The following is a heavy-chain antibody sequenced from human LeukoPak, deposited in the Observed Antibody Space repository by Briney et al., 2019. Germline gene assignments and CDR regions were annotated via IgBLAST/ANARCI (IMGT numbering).Heavy chain of an antibody. CDR3: ARELQDFDWLDYYFQY. Sequence: ASVKVSCKASGGTFNRNAINWVRQAPGQGLEWMGRIIPINNIPNYAEKFQGRVTFTADKSTGIAYMELSSLRSEDTAVYYCARELQDFDWLDYYFQYWGQGTLVTVSS. V-gene: IGHV1-69*04. CDR2: IIPINNIP. D-gene: IGHD3-9*01. J-gene: IGHJ4*02. CDR1: GGTFNRNA.